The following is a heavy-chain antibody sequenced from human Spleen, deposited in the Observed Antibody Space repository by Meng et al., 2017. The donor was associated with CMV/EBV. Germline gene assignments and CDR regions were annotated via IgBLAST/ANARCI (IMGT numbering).Heavy chain of an antibody. J-gene: IGHJ4*02. D-gene: IGHD2-2*02. CDR2: IYYSGST. CDR3: ATRSSHCSSTSCYTGYFDY. Sequence: SETLSLTCTVSSDSIGGYYWSWIRQPPGKGLEWIGYIYYSGSTNYNPSLEGRVTISVDTSKSQFSLKLTSVTAADTAVYYCATRSSHCSSTSCYTGYFDYWGQGTLVTVSS. CDR1: SDSIGGYY. V-gene: IGHV4-59*01.